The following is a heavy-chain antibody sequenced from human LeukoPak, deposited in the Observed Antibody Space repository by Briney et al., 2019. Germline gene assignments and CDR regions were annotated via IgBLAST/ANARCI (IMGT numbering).Heavy chain of an antibody. J-gene: IGHJ4*02. Sequence: PSQTLSLTCAVSGGSISSGGYSWSWIRQPPGKGLEWIGYIYHSGSTYYNPSLKSRVTISVDRSKNQFSLKLSSVTAADTAVYYCARVRYYDFWSGYYKSPNYFDYWGQGTLVTVSS. D-gene: IGHD3-3*01. CDR1: GGSISSGGYS. CDR3: ARVRYYDFWSGYYKSPNYFDY. V-gene: IGHV4-30-2*01. CDR2: IYHSGST.